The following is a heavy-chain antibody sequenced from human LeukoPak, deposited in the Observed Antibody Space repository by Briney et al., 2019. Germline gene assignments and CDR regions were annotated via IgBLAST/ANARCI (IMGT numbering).Heavy chain of an antibody. J-gene: IGHJ4*02. CDR2: IYYSGST. D-gene: IGHD6-19*01. CDR3: ARVHGSGWYSLDY. CDR1: GGSISSYY. V-gene: IGHV4-59*01. Sequence: PSETLSLTCTVSGGSISSYYWSWIRQPPGKGLEWIGYIYYSGSTNYNPSLKSRVTISVDTSKNQFSLKLSSVTAADTAVYYCARVHGSGWYSLDYWGQGTLVTVSS.